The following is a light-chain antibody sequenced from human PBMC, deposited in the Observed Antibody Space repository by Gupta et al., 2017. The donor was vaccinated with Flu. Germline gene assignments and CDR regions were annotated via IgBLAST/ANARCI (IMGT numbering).Light chain of an antibody. CDR1: QSVGKY. CDR2: DTS. V-gene: IGKV3-11*01. CDR3: RQRGTWPPYT. J-gene: IGKJ2*01. Sequence: VFSRSPATLSLSPGERATLSCRASQSVGKYLDWYQHKPGQPPRLLIYDTSNRATGIPARFSGSGYGTDFTLTISSLELEDFAVYYCRQRGTWPPYTFGQGTKLEIK.